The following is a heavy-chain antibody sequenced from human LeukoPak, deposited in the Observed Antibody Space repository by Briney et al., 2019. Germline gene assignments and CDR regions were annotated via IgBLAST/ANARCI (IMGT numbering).Heavy chain of an antibody. V-gene: IGHV4-59*08. CDR3: ARHLPKWGWDY. CDR1: GGSIISYY. D-gene: IGHD1-26*01. J-gene: IGHJ4*02. Sequence: PSETLSLTCTVSGGSIISYYWSCIRQPPGKGLEWIGYIYYSGSTKYNPSLKSRVTISVDTSKNQFSLKLSSVTAADTAVYYCARHLPKWGWDYWGQGTLVTVSS. CDR2: IYYSGST.